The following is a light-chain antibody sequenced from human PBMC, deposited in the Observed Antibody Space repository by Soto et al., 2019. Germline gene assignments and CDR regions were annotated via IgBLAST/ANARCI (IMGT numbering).Light chain of an antibody. Sequence: EIVLTPSPGTLSLSPGESAPLSCRASQSVSSSLAWYQQKLGQAPRLLIYGASTRATGIPDRFSGSGSGTDFALSISRLEPEDFAVYHCQQYGSSPFTFGGGTKVEIK. CDR3: QQYGSSPFT. CDR1: QSVSSS. V-gene: IGKV3-20*01. J-gene: IGKJ4*01. CDR2: GAS.